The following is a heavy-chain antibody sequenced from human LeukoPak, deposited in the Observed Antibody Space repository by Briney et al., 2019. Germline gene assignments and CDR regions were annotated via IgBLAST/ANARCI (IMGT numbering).Heavy chain of an antibody. V-gene: IGHV3-48*03. D-gene: IGHD6-19*01. J-gene: IGHJ4*02. CDR3: ARCKSIALAGTNFDY. CDR1: GFTFSIYE. CDR2: ITSSGSPI. Sequence: PGGSLRLSCAASGFTFSIYEMNWVRQAPGKGLEWVSYITSSGSPIYYADSVKGRFTISRDNAKNSLYLQMNSLRAEDTALYYCARCKSIALAGTNFDYWGQGTLVTVSS.